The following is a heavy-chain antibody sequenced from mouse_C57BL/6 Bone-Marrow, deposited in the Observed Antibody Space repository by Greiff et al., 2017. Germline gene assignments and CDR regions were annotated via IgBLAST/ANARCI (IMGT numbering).Heavy chain of an antibody. CDR2: IDPSDSYT. V-gene: IGHV1-69*01. CDR3: AREAAHVYFDY. D-gene: IGHD6-1*01. CDR1: GYTFTSYW. Sequence: QVQLQQPGAELVMPGASVKLSCKASGYTFTSYWMHWVKQRPGQGLEWIGEIDPSDSYTNYNQKFKGKSTLTVDKSSSTAYMQLSSLTSEDSAVYYCAREAAHVYFDYWCRGTTLTVTA. J-gene: IGHJ2*01.